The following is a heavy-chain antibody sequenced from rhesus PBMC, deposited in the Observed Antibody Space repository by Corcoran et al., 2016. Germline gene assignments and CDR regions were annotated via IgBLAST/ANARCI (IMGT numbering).Heavy chain of an antibody. CDR2: IGGDRGGT. Sequence: QLQESRPVLVRPSAPLSLTWAVLWGSYNTHNGGTWIRQPPGKGLEWIGNIGGDRGGTNYNPSLMSRATISKDTSQSHFSLKLTSVTAADTAVYYCARHCGPGGAFDFWGQGLRVTVSS. CDR3: ARHCGPGGAFDF. V-gene: IGHV4-65*02. J-gene: IGHJ3*01. D-gene: IGHD1-38*01. CDR1: WGSYNTHNG.